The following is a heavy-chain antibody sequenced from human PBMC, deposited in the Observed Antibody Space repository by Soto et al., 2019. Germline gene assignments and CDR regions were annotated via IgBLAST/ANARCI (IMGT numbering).Heavy chain of an antibody. J-gene: IGHJ4*02. V-gene: IGHV3-21*01. CDR3: AREGFQGAHYGSGSYYGIDY. D-gene: IGHD3-10*01. Sequence: DVQLVESGGGLVKPGGSLRLSCAASGFTFSSYSMNWVRQAPGKGLEWVSSISSSSSYIYYADSVKGRFTISRDNAKNSLYLQMNSLRAEDTAVYYCAREGFQGAHYGSGSYYGIDYWGQGTLVTVSS. CDR1: GFTFSSYS. CDR2: ISSSSSYI.